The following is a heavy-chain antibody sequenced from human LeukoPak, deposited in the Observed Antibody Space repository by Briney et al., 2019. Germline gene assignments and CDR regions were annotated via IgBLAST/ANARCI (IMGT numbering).Heavy chain of an antibody. V-gene: IGHV4-39*01. Sequence: SETLSLTCTVSGGSISSSSYSWGWIRQPPGKGLEWIGSIYYSGSTYYNPSLKSRVTISVDTSKNQFPLKLSSVTAADTAVYYCAAEYYYDSSGYSDYWGQGTLVTVSS. D-gene: IGHD3-22*01. CDR2: IYYSGST. CDR3: AAEYYYDSSGYSDY. J-gene: IGHJ4*02. CDR1: GGSISSSSYS.